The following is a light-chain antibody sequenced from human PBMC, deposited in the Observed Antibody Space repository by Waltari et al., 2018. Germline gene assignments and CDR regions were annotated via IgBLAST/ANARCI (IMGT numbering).Light chain of an antibody. CDR1: SSDFGGYNY. CDR3: SSFTRTNSWV. Sequence: HSALAQPASVSGSPGQSITIPCTGTSSDFGGYNYVSWYQQHPGKAPRLMIYDVNNRPSGVSNRFSGSKSGNTASLTISGLQAEDEADYYCSSFTRTNSWVFGGGTKLTVL. V-gene: IGLV2-14*03. J-gene: IGLJ3*02. CDR2: DVN.